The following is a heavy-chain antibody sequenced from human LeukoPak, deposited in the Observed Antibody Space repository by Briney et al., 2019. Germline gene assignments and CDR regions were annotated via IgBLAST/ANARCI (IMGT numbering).Heavy chain of an antibody. CDR2: IIPIFGTA. Sequence: SVEVSCKASGGTFSSYAISWVRQAPGQGLEWMGGIIPIFGTANYAQKFQGRVTITTDESTSTAYMELSSLRSEDTAVYYCAIGLVFGGVIVRPKPHWGQGTLVTVSS. CDR3: AIGLVFGGVIVRPKPH. D-gene: IGHD3-16*02. V-gene: IGHV1-69*05. J-gene: IGHJ4*02. CDR1: GGTFSSYA.